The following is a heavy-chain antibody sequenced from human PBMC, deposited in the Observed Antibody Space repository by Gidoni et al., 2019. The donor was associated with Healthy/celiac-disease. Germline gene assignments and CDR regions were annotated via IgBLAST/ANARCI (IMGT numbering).Heavy chain of an antibody. CDR2: ISAYNVNT. J-gene: IGHJ6*02. D-gene: IGHD6-13*01. V-gene: IGHV1-18*04. CDR1: GYTFPSYG. Sequence: QVQLVQSGAEVKKPGASVKVSCKASGYTFPSYGTSWVRQAPGQGLEWMGWISAYNVNTNYAQKLQGRVTMTTDQSTSTAYMELRSLRSDDTAVYYCARGGIGSSWGPEYYYYGMDVWGQGTTVTVSS. CDR3: ARGGIGSSWGPEYYYYGMDV.